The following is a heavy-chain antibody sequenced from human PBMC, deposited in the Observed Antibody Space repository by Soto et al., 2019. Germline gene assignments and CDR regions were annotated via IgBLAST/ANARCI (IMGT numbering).Heavy chain of an antibody. CDR3: TTWLTAHFDY. CDR1: GFTFSSYT. Sequence: GGSLRLSCAASGFTFSSYTLNWVRRAPGKGLEWVATSSDRRAGNTHYSDSVRGRFTLSRDYSRNILFLQMDSLRADDTALYYCTTWLTAHFDYWGRGTQVTVSS. CDR2: SSDRRAGNT. D-gene: IGHD2-21*02. V-gene: IGHV3-23*01. J-gene: IGHJ4*02.